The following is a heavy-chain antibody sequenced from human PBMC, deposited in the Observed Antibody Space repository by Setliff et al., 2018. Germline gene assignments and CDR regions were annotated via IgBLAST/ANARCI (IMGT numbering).Heavy chain of an antibody. CDR3: ARDSYTSPDY. J-gene: IGHJ4*02. CDR1: GFTFSSYW. V-gene: IGHV3-74*01. D-gene: IGHD6-13*01. Sequence: PGGSLRLSCAASGFTFSSYWMYWVRQAPGKGLEWVSRINRDGSYTVYADSVEGRFTISRDNAKNTLYLQMNRLGAEDTAVYYCARDSYTSPDYWGQGTLVTVSS. CDR2: INRDGSYT.